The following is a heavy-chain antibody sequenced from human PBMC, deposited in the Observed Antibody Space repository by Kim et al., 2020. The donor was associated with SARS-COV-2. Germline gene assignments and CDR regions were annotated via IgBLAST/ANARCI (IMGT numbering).Heavy chain of an antibody. J-gene: IGHJ4*02. D-gene: IGHD4-17*01. Sequence: YYNPSLKSRVTLSVDTSKNQLSLRLSSVTAADTAVYYCARDYGGNSNYFNYWGQGTLVTVSS. V-gene: IGHV4-31*02. CDR3: ARDYGGNSNYFNY.